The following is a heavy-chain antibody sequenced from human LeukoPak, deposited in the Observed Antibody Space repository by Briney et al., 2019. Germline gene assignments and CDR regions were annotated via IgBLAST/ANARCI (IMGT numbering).Heavy chain of an antibody. V-gene: IGHV3-53*05. D-gene: IGHD3-10*01. J-gene: IGHJ6*02. CDR2: IYSGGTT. Sequence: GGSLRLSCAASGFTVSSNYMSWVRQAPGKGLEWVSVIYSGGTTFYADSVKGRFTISRDNSKNTLYLQMNSLRAEDTAVYYCARDTYYYGSGKGYGMDVWGQGTTVTVSS. CDR1: GFTVSSNY. CDR3: ARDTYYYGSGKGYGMDV.